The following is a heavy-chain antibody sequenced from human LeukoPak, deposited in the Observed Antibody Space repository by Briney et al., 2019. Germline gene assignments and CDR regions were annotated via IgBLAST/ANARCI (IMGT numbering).Heavy chain of an antibody. CDR1: GGSISSNSYY. CDR3: ARGETMDV. J-gene: IGHJ6*03. CDR2: INHSGST. Sequence: SETLSLTCAVSGGSISSNSYYWGWIRQPPGKGLEWIGEINHSGSTNYNPSLKSRVTISVDTSKNQFSLKLSSVTAADTAVYYCARGETMDVWGKGTTVTVSS. V-gene: IGHV4-39*07.